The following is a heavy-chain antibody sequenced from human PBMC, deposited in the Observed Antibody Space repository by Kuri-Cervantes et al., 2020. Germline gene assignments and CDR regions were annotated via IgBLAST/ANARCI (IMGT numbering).Heavy chain of an antibody. V-gene: IGHV3-30*18. D-gene: IGHD6-19*01. Sequence: GGSRRLSCAASGSTFSSYGMHWVRQAPGKGLEWVAVISYDGSNKYYADSVKGRFTISRDKSKNTLYLQMNSLRAEDTAVYYCAKGPGGSSSGWYVGIDWGQGTLVTVSS. CDR1: GSTFSSYG. CDR3: AKGPGGSSSGWYVGID. J-gene: IGHJ4*02. CDR2: ISYDGSNK.